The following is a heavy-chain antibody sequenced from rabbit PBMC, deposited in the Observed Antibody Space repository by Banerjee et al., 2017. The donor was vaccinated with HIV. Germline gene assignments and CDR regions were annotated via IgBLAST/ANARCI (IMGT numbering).Heavy chain of an antibody. CDR2: IYGDSSGST. J-gene: IGHJ4*01. CDR3: AKNYGTGSYDL. V-gene: IGHV1S40*01. D-gene: IGHD7-1*01. Sequence: QSLEESGGDLVKPGASLTLTCTASGFSFSSSYWICWVRQAPGKGLEWIACIYGDSSGSTYYASWAKGRFTISKTSSTTVTLQMTSLTAADTATYFCAKNYGTGSYDLWGPGTLVTVS. CDR1: GFSFSSSYW.